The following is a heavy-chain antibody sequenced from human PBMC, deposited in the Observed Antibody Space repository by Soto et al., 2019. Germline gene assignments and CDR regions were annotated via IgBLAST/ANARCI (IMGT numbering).Heavy chain of an antibody. CDR1: GFTFSSYA. CDR2: ISSNGGST. Sequence: SGGSLRLSCAASGFTFSSYAMHWVRQAPGKGLEYVSAISSNGGSTYYANSVKGRFTISRDNSKNTLYLQMGSLRAEDMAVYYCARSLITAGYSSSWYQFDYWGQGTLVTVSS. J-gene: IGHJ4*02. V-gene: IGHV3-64*01. D-gene: IGHD6-13*01. CDR3: ARSLITAGYSSSWYQFDY.